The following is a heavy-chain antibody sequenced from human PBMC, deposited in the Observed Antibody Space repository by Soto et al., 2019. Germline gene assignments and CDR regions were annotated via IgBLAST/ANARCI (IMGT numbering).Heavy chain of an antibody. J-gene: IGHJ3*01. V-gene: IGHV3-33*01. CDR3: VRESGTVSYDAFDL. CDR2: IWYDGSNK. CDR1: GFTFSSYG. Sequence: QVQLVESGGGVVQPGRSLRLSCAASGFTFSSYGMHWVRQAPGKGLEWVAVIWYDGSNKYYADSVKGRFTNSRDNYKYTMYLQMDRLRAEETAVYYCVRESGTVSYDAFDLWGQGTMVTVSS. D-gene: IGHD4-17*01.